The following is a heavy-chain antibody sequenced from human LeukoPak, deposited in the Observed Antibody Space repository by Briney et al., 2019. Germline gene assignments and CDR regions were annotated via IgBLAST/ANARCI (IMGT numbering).Heavy chain of an antibody. D-gene: IGHD1-26*01. CDR2: VDPDDGQR. CDR1: GYTLNDIS. V-gene: IGHV1-24*01. CDR3: AAVSGHYTLLDA. Sequence: GAPVKVSCKISGYTLNDISMHWVRQPPGKGLEWMGGVDPDDGQRVYAQKFQGRVTMTEDSSTNTAYMELSRLRSEDTAVYYCAAVSGHYTLLDAWGQGALVTVST. J-gene: IGHJ5*02.